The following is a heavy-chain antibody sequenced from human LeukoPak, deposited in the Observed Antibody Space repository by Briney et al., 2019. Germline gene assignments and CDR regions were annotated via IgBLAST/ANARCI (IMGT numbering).Heavy chain of an antibody. V-gene: IGHV4-59*08. Sequence: KPSETLSLTCTVSGGSISSYYWSWIRQPPGKGLEWIGYIYYSGSTNYNPSLKSRVTISVDTSKNQFSLKLSSVTAADTAVYYCAALDSSGYYSDYWGQGTLVTVSS. D-gene: IGHD3-22*01. J-gene: IGHJ4*02. CDR1: GGSISSYY. CDR2: IYYSGST. CDR3: AALDSSGYYSDY.